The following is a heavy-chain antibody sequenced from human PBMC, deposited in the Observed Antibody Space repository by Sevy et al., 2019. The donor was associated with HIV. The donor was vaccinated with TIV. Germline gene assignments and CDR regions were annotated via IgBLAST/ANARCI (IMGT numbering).Heavy chain of an antibody. CDR2: IYHSGST. Sequence: SETLSLTCDVSGYSISSGYYGGWIRQPPGKGLEWIGSIYHSGSTYYNPSLKRRVTISVDTSKNQFSLKLRSVTAADTAVYYCARTLRGDFDSSASAFDIWAQGTMVTVSS. CDR3: ARTLRGDFDSSASAFDI. D-gene: IGHD3-22*01. J-gene: IGHJ3*02. V-gene: IGHV4-38-2*01. CDR1: GYSISSGYY.